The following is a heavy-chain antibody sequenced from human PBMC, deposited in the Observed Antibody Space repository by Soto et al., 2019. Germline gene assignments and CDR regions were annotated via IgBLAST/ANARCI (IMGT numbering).Heavy chain of an antibody. CDR2: IIPIFGTA. J-gene: IGHJ6*02. D-gene: IGHD3-3*01. Sequence: QVQLVQSGAEVKKPGSSVKVSCKASGGTFSSYAISWVRQAPGQGLGWMGGIIPIFGTANYAQKFQGRVTITADESTSTAYMELSSLRSEDTAVYYCARGPWGIFGVVGAYGMDVWGQGTTVTVSS. CDR1: GGTFSSYA. V-gene: IGHV1-69*01. CDR3: ARGPWGIFGVVGAYGMDV.